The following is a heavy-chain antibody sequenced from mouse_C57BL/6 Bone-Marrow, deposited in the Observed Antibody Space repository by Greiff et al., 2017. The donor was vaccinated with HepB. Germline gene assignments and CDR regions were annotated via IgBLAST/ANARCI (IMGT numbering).Heavy chain of an antibody. CDR1: GFTFSSYA. J-gene: IGHJ2*01. D-gene: IGHD2-12*01. V-gene: IGHV5-9-1*02. CDR3: TRDYYSIDY. Sequence: EVKLQESGEGLVKPGGSLKLSCAASGFTFSSYAMSWVRQTPEKRLEWVAYISSGGDYIYYADTVKGRFTISRDNARNTLYLQMSSLKSEDTAMYYCTRDYYSIDYWGQGTTLTVSS. CDR2: ISSGGDYI.